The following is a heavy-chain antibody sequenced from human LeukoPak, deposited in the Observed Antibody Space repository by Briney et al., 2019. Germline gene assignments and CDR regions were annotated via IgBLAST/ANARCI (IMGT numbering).Heavy chain of an antibody. J-gene: IGHJ5*02. CDR3: AREEEDWFDP. CDR2: IIPILGIA. CDR1: GGTFSSYA. V-gene: IGHV1-69*04. Sequence: SVKVSCKASGGTFSSYAISWVRQAPGQGLEWMGRIIPILGIANYAQKLQGRVTMTTDTSTSTAYMELRSLRSDDTAVYYCAREEEDWFDPWGQGTLVTVSS.